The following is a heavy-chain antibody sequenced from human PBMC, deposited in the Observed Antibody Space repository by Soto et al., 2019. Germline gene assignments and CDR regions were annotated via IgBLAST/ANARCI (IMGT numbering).Heavy chain of an antibody. Sequence: GGSLRLSCAAAGFTFSDYWMHWVRQVPGKGLVWVSRISGDASSTSYADSVKGRFTISRDNAKNTLYVQMNSLRAEDTAVYYCARGIGYSAQDYWGQGTPVTVSS. CDR1: GFTFSDYW. CDR2: ISGDASST. CDR3: ARGIGYSAQDY. J-gene: IGHJ4*02. D-gene: IGHD1-1*01. V-gene: IGHV3-74*01.